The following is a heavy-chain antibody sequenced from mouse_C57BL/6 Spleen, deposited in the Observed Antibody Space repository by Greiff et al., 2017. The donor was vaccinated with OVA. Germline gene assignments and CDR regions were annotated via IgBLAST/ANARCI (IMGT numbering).Heavy chain of an antibody. J-gene: IGHJ2*01. CDR1: GFTFNTYA. CDR2: ISSKSSNYAT. V-gene: IGHV10-3*01. Sequence: EVTVVESGGGLVQPKGSLKLSCAASGFTFNTYAMHWVRQAPGKGLEWVARISSKSSNYATYYADSVKDRFTISRDDSQSMLYLQRNNLKTEDTAMYYCVSGGNSFDYWGQGTTLTVSS. CDR3: VSGGNSFDY.